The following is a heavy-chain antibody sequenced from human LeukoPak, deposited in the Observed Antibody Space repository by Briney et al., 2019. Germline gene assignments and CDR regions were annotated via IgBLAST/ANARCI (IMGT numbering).Heavy chain of an antibody. V-gene: IGHV3-48*01. D-gene: IGHD3-10*01. CDR1: GFTFSSYS. J-gene: IGHJ3*02. CDR2: NSCSSSTI. Sequence: PGGSLRLSCTASGFTFSSYSMNWVRQAPGKGLEWVSYNSCSSSTIYYADSVKDRLTVSSDNVQNSLYLQMNRLRAEDTAVYHCARDPRGSGSYYVSAFDIWGQGTVVTVSS. CDR3: ARDPRGSGSYYVSAFDI.